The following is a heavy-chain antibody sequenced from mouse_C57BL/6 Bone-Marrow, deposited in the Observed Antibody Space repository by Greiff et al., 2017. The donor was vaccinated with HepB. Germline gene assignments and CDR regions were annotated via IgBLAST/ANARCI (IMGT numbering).Heavy chain of an antibody. CDR1: GFTFSSYA. Sequence: EVQGVESGGGLVKPGGSLKLSCAASGFTFSSYAMSWVRQTPEKRLEWVATISDGGSYTYYPDNVKGRFPISRDNAKNNLYLQMSHLKSEDTAMYYCARDVYYWWYFDVWGTGTTVTVSS. CDR3: ARDVYYWWYFDV. CDR2: ISDGGSYT. D-gene: IGHD1-1*01. V-gene: IGHV5-4*01. J-gene: IGHJ1*03.